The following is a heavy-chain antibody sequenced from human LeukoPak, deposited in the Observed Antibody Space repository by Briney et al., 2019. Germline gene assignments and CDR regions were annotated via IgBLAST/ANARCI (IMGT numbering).Heavy chain of an antibody. CDR1: GFTVSSNY. CDR2: IYSGGST. CDR3: ASPRYSGSYYGFDY. D-gene: IGHD1-26*01. J-gene: IGHJ4*02. Sequence: GGSLRLSCAASGFTVSSNYMSWVRQAPGKGLEWVSVIYSGGSTYYADSVKGRFTISRDNSKNTLYLQVNSLRAEDTAVYYCASPRYSGSYYGFDYWGQGTLVTVSS. V-gene: IGHV3-53*01.